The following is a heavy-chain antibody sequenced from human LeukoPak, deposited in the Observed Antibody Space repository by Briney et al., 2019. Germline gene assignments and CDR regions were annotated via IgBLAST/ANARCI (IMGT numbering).Heavy chain of an antibody. Sequence: PGRSLRLSCAASGFTFDDYAMHWVRQAPGKGLEWVSGISWNSGSIGYADSVKGRFTISRDNAKNSLYLQMNSLRAEDTVLYYCAKDVAVAGFYYFDYWGQGTLVTVSS. J-gene: IGHJ4*02. D-gene: IGHD6-19*01. CDR3: AKDVAVAGFYYFDY. CDR2: ISWNSGSI. CDR1: GFTFDDYA. V-gene: IGHV3-9*01.